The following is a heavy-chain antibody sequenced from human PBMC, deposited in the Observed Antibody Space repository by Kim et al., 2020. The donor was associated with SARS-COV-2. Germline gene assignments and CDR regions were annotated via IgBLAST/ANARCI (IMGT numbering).Heavy chain of an antibody. CDR3: AREGSGYSSSWYFYYYGMDV. D-gene: IGHD6-13*01. CDR2: ISYDGSNK. J-gene: IGHJ6*02. V-gene: IGHV3-30*04. Sequence: GGSLRLSCAASGFTFSSYAMHWVRQAPGKGLEWVAVISYDGSNKYYVDSVKGRFTISRDNSKNTLYLQMNSLRAEDTAVYYCAREGSGYSSSWYFYYYGMDVWGQGTTVTVSS. CDR1: GFTFSSYA.